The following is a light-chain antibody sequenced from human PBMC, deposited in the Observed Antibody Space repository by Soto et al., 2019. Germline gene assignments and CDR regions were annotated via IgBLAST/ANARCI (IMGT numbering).Light chain of an antibody. CDR1: QSVRSY. CDR3: QQRSNCPPYT. CDR2: DAS. J-gene: IGKJ2*01. V-gene: IGKV3-11*01. Sequence: EIVLTQSPATLSLSPGERATLACRASQSVRSYLAWHQQTPGQAPRLLIYDASNRATGIPARFSGSGSETDFSRTSNSLELDDFAVYYCQQRSNCPPYTFGQGTKLEIK.